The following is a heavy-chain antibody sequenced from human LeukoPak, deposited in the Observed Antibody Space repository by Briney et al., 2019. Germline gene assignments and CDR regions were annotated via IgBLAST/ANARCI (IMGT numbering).Heavy chain of an antibody. CDR2: IKSKTDGGTT. D-gene: IGHD5-24*01. J-gene: IGHJ4*02. CDR3: ARGPLTGRWPDMGFDY. Sequence: GGSLRLSCAASGFTFSSYAMSWVRQAPGKGLEWVGRIKSKTDGGTTDYAAPVKGRFTISRDDSKNTLYLQMNSLKTEDTAVYYCARGPLTGRWPDMGFDYWGQGTLVTVSS. CDR1: GFTFSSYA. V-gene: IGHV3-15*01.